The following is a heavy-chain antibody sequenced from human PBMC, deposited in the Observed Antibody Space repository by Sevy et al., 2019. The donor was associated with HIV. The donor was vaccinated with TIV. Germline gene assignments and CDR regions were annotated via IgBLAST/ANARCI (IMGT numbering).Heavy chain of an antibody. Sequence: GGSLRLSCVVSGFTFTSYWMSWVRQTPGKGLDWVATISPDGSDKYYVDSLKGRFTISIDNAKNSLYLQMNSLRAEDTGVYYCGRYFDSSGSYSSESQRFDYWGQGTLVTVSS. CDR2: ISPDGSDK. CDR1: GFTFTSYW. D-gene: IGHD3-9*01. CDR3: GRYFDSSGSYSSESQRFDY. V-gene: IGHV3-7*01. J-gene: IGHJ4*02.